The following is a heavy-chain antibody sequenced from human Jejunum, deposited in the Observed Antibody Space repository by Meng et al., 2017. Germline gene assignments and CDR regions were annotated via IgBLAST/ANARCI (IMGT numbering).Heavy chain of an antibody. Sequence: VQVQGAGPGLGRPSDTLSLTCTVSGGSVSSAAYYWNWIRQPPGKGLEWIGEIYHTGSTNYNPSLKSRVTITVDKSKNQLSLRLNSVTAADTALYYCARVRDCSTVGCESGIDPWGQGTLVTVSS. CDR3: ARVRDCSTVGCESGIDP. J-gene: IGHJ5*02. D-gene: IGHD2-2*01. CDR2: IYHTGST. CDR1: GGSVSSAAYY. V-gene: IGHV4-61*08.